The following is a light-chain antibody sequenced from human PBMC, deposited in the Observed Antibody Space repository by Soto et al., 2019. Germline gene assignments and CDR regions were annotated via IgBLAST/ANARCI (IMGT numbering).Light chain of an antibody. J-gene: IGLJ2*01. CDR1: SYDVGGYDY. V-gene: IGLV2-14*01. Sequence: QPVLTQPASVSGSPGQSITISCTGTSYDVGGYDYVSWFQQHPGQAPKLIIYEVTYRPSGVSNRFSGSKSGNTASLTISGLQAEDEADYYCSSYTSRSTLVFGGGTKVTVL. CDR2: EVT. CDR3: SSYTSRSTLV.